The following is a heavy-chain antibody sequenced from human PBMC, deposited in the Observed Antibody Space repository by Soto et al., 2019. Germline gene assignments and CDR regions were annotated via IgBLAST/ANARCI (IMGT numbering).Heavy chain of an antibody. CDR3: ARWPQGAVPAAMTRDAFDI. CDR2: INDSGRT. J-gene: IGHJ3*02. CDR1: DDSFTDYF. V-gene: IGHV4-34*09. D-gene: IGHD2-2*01. Sequence: SETLSLTCVVYDDSFTDYFWTWIRLSPGKRLEWIGEINDSGRTNYNPSLKSRVTISVDTSKNQFSLKLSSVTAADTAVYYCARWPQGAVPAAMTRDAFDIWGQGTMVTVSS.